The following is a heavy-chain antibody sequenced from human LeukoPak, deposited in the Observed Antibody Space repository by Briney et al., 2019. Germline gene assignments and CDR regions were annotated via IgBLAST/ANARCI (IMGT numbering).Heavy chain of an antibody. J-gene: IGHJ6*02. Sequence: GASVKVSCKSSGYAFTNYGVSWVRQAPGQGIEWMGWINPNSGGTNYAQKSQGRVTMTRDTSISTAYMELSRLRSDDTAVYYCARDLSAQLDPYYYYYYGMDVWGQGTTVTVSS. CDR3: ARDLSAQLDPYYYYYYGMDV. V-gene: IGHV1-2*02. D-gene: IGHD6-13*01. CDR2: INPNSGGT. CDR1: GYAFTNYG.